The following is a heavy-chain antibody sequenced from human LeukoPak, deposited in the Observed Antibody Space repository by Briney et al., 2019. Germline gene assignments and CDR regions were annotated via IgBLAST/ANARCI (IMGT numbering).Heavy chain of an antibody. CDR3: ARRVVVVPAATWFDP. CDR1: GGSFSGYY. CDR2: INHSGST. Sequence: SETLSLTCAVYGGSFSGYYWSWIRQPPGKGLEWIGEINHSGSTNYNPSLKSRVTISVDTSKNQFSLKLSSVTAADTAVYYCARRVVVVPAATWFDPWGLGTLVTVSS. D-gene: IGHD2-2*01. V-gene: IGHV4-34*01. J-gene: IGHJ5*02.